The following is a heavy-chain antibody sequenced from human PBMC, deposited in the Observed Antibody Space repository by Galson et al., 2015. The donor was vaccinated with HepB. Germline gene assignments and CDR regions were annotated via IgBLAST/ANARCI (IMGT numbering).Heavy chain of an antibody. D-gene: IGHD6-6*01. CDR3: AKGAYMSSYSLYGMDA. J-gene: IGHJ6*02. CDR2: ISAGGDTT. Sequence: SLRLSCAASGFTFSNYAMTWVRQAPGKGLEWVSSISAGGDTTYYADSVKGRFTISRDNAKKMLSLRTNSLRAEDTAVYYCAKGAYMSSYSLYGMDAWGQGTTVIVSS. V-gene: IGHV3-23*01. CDR1: GFTFSNYA.